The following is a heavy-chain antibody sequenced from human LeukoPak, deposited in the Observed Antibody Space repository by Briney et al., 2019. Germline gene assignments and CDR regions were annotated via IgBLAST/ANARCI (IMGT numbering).Heavy chain of an antibody. Sequence: SVKVSCKASGGTFSSYAISWVRQAPGQGLEWMGGIIPIFGTANYAQKFQGRVTITADESTSTAYMELSSLRSEDTAVYYCARGRMDGDSSYYYYMDVWGKGTTVTVSS. CDR3: ARGRMDGDSSYYYYMDV. D-gene: IGHD4-17*01. V-gene: IGHV1-69*01. CDR1: GGTFSSYA. CDR2: IIPIFGTA. J-gene: IGHJ6*03.